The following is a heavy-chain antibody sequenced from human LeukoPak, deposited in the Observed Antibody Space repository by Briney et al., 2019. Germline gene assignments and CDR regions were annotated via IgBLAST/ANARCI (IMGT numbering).Heavy chain of an antibody. Sequence: GGSLRLSCAASGSAFSNTGMTWVRQAPGRGLEWVPTISPTGEGTHYADSVKGRFTISRDNSKNTLSLEMNSLRADHTATYYCARDAGGAWPFDYWGQGTRVIVSS. J-gene: IGHJ4*02. V-gene: IGHV3-23*01. CDR1: GSAFSNTG. CDR2: ISPTGEGT. D-gene: IGHD4-17*01. CDR3: ARDAGGAWPFDY.